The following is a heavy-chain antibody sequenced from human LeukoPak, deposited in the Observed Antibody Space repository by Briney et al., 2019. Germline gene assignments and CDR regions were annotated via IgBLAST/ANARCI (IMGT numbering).Heavy chain of an antibody. V-gene: IGHV5-51*01. CDR3: ARAYYGSSGFDY. CDR2: MYPGDSDT. Sequence: GESLKISCKASGYHFTSYWIGWVRQMPGKGPEWMGIMYPGDSDTRYSPSFQGQVTISADKSITTAYVQWSSLKASDTAMYYCARAYYGSSGFDYWGQGTLVTVSS. D-gene: IGHD3-10*01. CDR1: GYHFTSYW. J-gene: IGHJ4*02.